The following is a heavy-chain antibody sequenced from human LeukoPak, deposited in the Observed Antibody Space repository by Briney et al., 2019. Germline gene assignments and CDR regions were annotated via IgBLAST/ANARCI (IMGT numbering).Heavy chain of an antibody. Sequence: GASVKVSCKASGGTFSSYAISRVRQAPGQGLEWMGRIIPILGIANYAQKFQGRVTITADKSTSTAYMELSSLRSEDTAVYYCARDIVSYCYGSGSYYPFDYWGQGTLVTVSS. J-gene: IGHJ4*02. D-gene: IGHD3-10*01. V-gene: IGHV1-69*04. CDR2: IIPILGIA. CDR3: ARDIVSYCYGSGSYYPFDY. CDR1: GGTFSSYA.